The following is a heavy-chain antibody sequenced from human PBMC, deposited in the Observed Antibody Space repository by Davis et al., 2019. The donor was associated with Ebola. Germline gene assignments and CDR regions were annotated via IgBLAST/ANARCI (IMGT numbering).Heavy chain of an antibody. CDR1: GYTFTSYA. Sequence: ASVKVSCKASGYTFTSYAMHWVRQAPGQRLEWMGWINAGNGNTKYSQKFQGRVTITRDTSASTAYMELSSLRSEDTAVYYCARETTMVRGVMYYWGQGTLVTVSS. CDR3: ARETTMVRGVMYY. V-gene: IGHV1-3*01. CDR2: INAGNGNT. D-gene: IGHD3-10*01. J-gene: IGHJ4*02.